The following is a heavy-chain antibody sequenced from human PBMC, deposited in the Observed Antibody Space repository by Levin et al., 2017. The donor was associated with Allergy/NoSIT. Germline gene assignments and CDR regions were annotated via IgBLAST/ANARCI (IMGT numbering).Heavy chain of an antibody. J-gene: IGHJ6*02. Sequence: GASVKVSCKASGYTSTNYGISWVRQAPGQGLEWMGWISAYNGDTVYSQKLRGRVSMSTDTFTSKAYMVLRRLSPDDPAVYYCATGEVGAVAGKAHPYEYYYCGMDVWGQGTTVTVSS. D-gene: IGHD6-19*01. CDR1: GYTSTNYG. CDR2: ISAYNGDT. CDR3: ATGEVGAVAGKAHPYEYYYCGMDV. V-gene: IGHV1-18*01.